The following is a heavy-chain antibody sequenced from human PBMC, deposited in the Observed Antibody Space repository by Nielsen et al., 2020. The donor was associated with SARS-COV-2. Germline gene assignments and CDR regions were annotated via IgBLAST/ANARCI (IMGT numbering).Heavy chain of an antibody. CDR1: GFTFSSYA. CDR3: ARDTGVGATMFDY. CDR2: ISYDGSNK. D-gene: IGHD1-26*01. J-gene: IGHJ4*02. V-gene: IGHV3-30-3*01. Sequence: GESLKISCAASGFTFSSYAMHWVRQAPGKGLEWVAVISYDGSNKYYADSVKGRFTISRDNSKNTLYLQMNSLRAEDTAVYYCARDTGVGATMFDYWGQGTLVTVSS.